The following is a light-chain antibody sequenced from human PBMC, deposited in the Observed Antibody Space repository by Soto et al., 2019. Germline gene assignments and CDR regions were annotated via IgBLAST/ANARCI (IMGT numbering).Light chain of an antibody. Sequence: DIVMTQSPDSMSVSLGERATINFIASQNVLSRSNNKNYLNWCQQKPGQPPKLLIYWASTRESGVPDRFSGSGSWADFSVAIGCLRAEDVAVYFCQLYYTPPLVFGGGTKVDIK. V-gene: IGKV4-1*01. CDR1: QNVLSRSNNKNY. CDR2: WAS. CDR3: QLYYTPPLV. J-gene: IGKJ4*01.